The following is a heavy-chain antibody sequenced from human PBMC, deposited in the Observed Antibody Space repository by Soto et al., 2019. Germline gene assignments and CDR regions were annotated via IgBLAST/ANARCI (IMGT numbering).Heavy chain of an antibody. CDR1: GGTFSRYG. CDR3: ASDLVGASDSYGLDV. CDR2: ITPMFGST. J-gene: IGHJ6*02. D-gene: IGHD1-26*01. Sequence: GASVKVSCKASGGTFSRYGISWVRQAPGQGLEWMGGITPMFGSTNYAQNFQDRVSITADESTSTTYMELNSLRAEDTAVYYCASDLVGASDSYGLDVWGQGTPVTVSS. V-gene: IGHV1-69*13.